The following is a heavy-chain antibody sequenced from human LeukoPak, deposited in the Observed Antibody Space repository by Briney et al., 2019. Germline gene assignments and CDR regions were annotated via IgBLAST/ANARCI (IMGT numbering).Heavy chain of an antibody. CDR3: ARELGINAFDV. CDR2: IDPNSGVT. D-gene: IGHD1-26*01. J-gene: IGHJ3*01. CDR1: GYTLTDNH. Sequence: ASVKVSCKASGYTLTDNHLYWVRQAPGQGLEWMGWIDPNSGVTNFAQNFQGRLTMTTDTSISTAYMELSRLTCDDTTVYYCARELGINAFDVWGQGTLVTVSS. V-gene: IGHV1-2*02.